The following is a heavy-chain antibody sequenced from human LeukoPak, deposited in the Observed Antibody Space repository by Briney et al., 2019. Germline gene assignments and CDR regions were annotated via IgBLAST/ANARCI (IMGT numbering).Heavy chain of an antibody. Sequence: ASVNVSCKASGYTFTSYYMHWVRQAPGQGLEWMGIINPSGGSTSYAQKFQGRVTMTRDTSTSTVYMELSSLRSEDTAVYYCARDSNTIFGVVRGEVTGYFDYWGQGTLVTVSS. CDR1: GYTFTSYY. J-gene: IGHJ4*02. CDR3: ARDSNTIFGVVRGEVTGYFDY. V-gene: IGHV1-46*01. D-gene: IGHD3-3*01. CDR2: INPSGGST.